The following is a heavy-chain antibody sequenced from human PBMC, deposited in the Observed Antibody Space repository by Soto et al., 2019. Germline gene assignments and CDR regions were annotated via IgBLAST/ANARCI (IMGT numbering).Heavy chain of an antibody. CDR1: GGSISSSSYY. Sequence: SETLSLTCTVSGGSISSSSYYWGWIRQPPGKGLEWIGSIYYSGSTYYNPSLKSRVTISVDTSKNQFSLKLSSVTAADTAVYYCARHGDIVVVPAATPPYNWLDPWGQGTLVTVSS. CDR2: IYYSGST. D-gene: IGHD2-2*02. J-gene: IGHJ5*02. V-gene: IGHV4-39*01. CDR3: ARHGDIVVVPAATPPYNWLDP.